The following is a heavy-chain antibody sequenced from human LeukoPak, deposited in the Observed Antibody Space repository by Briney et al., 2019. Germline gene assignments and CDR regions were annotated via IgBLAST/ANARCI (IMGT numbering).Heavy chain of an antibody. CDR1: GGSVSSGDYY. J-gene: IGHJ4*02. CDR3: ARLNSGSYWGGFDY. V-gene: IGHV4-30-4*08. CDR2: VYYSGNT. Sequence: SETLSLTCTVSGGSVSSGDYYWSWIRQPPGKGLEWIGYVYYSGNTYYNPSLKSRLTISVDTSKNQFSLKLTSVTAADTAVYFCARLNSGSYWGGFDYWGQGTLVTVSS. D-gene: IGHD1-26*01.